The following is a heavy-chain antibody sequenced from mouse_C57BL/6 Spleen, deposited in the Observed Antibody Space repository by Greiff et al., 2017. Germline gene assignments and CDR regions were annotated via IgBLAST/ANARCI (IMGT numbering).Heavy chain of an antibody. Sequence: VQGVESGPELVKPGASVKLSCKASGYTFTSYDINWVKQRPGQGLEWIGWIYPRDGSTKYNEKFKGKATLTVDTSSSTAYMELHSLPSEDSAVYFCAKDPSSRYFDVWGTGTTVTVSS. V-gene: IGHV1-85*01. CDR2: IYPRDGST. J-gene: IGHJ1*03. CDR1: GYTFTSYD. CDR3: AKDPSSRYFDV.